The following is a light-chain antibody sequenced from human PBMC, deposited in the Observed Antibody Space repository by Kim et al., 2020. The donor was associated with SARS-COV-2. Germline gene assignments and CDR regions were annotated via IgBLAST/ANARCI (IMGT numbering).Light chain of an antibody. V-gene: IGKV3-20*01. Sequence: LSPEERVTLSCRASQSVRGNYLAWHQQKPGQAPRLLIYGASSRATGIPDRFSGSVSGTDFTLTISRLEPEDFVVYHCHQYGSLPYTFGQGTKLEI. CDR3: HQYGSLPYT. CDR2: GAS. CDR1: QSVRGNY. J-gene: IGKJ2*01.